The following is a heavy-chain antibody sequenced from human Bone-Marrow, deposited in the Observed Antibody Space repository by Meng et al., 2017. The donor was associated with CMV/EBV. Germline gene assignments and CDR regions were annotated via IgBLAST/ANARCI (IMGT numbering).Heavy chain of an antibody. D-gene: IGHD3-3*01. V-gene: IGHV1-8*03. Sequence: ASVKVSCKASGYTFTSYDMHWVRQAAGQGLEWMGWMNPNSGNTGYAPKFQGRVTIARNTSISTAYMGMSRLGSENTAVYDCARRPNSSISLGVVTGVGGGVGPGAMGVWGQGTTVTVSS. CDR2: MNPNSGNT. CDR1: GYTFTSYD. J-gene: IGHJ6*02. CDR3: ARRPNSSISLGVVTGVGGGVGPGAMGV.